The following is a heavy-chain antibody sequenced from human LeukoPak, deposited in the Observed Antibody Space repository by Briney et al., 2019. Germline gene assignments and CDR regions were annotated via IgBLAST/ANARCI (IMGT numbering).Heavy chain of an antibody. CDR3: ARHPRGYVDY. J-gene: IGHJ4*02. CDR2: IYYSWNT. Sequence: SETLSLTCTVSGDSFSNYNYHWGRIRQPPGKGREWIGTIYYSWNTYYNPSLKSRVTMSVDTSKNQCSLRLSSVTATDTAVYYCARHPRGYVDYWGQGTLVTVSS. D-gene: IGHD3-3*01. CDR1: GDSFSNYNYH. V-gene: IGHV4-39*01.